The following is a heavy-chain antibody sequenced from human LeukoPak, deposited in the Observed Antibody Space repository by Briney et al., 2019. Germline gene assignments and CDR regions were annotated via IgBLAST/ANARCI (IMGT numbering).Heavy chain of an antibody. V-gene: IGHV1-46*01. Sequence: ASVKVSCKASGYTFTSYYMHWVRQAPGQGLEWMGIINPSGGSTSYAQKFQGRVTMTRDTSTSTVYMELSSLRSEDTAVYYCARDVMNGYSYGPFGYWGQGTLVTVSS. J-gene: IGHJ4*02. CDR3: ARDVMNGYSYGPFGY. CDR2: INPSGGST. CDR1: GYTFTSYY. D-gene: IGHD5-18*01.